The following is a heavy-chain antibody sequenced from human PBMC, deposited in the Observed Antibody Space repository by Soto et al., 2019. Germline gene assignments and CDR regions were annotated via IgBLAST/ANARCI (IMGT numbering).Heavy chain of an antibody. Sequence: SETLSLTCTVSGGSISSSDHHWAWIRQPPGKGLEWIGSIFYSGTTCYSPSLKSRVTISVDPPKNQFSLKLSSVTAADTAVYYCARDTSSTSLRAEYFQFWGQGTQVIVSS. J-gene: IGHJ1*01. CDR2: IFYSGTT. D-gene: IGHD6-13*01. V-gene: IGHV4-39*01. CDR1: GGSISSSDHH. CDR3: ARDTSSTSLRAEYFQF.